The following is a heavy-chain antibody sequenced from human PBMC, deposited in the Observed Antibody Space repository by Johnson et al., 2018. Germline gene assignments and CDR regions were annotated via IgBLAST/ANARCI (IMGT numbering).Heavy chain of an antibody. Sequence: QLVESGGGVVQPGRSLRLSCAASGFTFSDYYMSWIRQAPGKGLEWVSYISSSGSTIYYADSVKGRFTISRDNAKNSLYLQMNSLRSEDTAVYYCARDERRWNYPYFQHWGQGTLVTVSS. V-gene: IGHV3-11*04. CDR2: ISSSGSTI. J-gene: IGHJ1*01. D-gene: IGHD1-7*01. CDR3: ARDERRWNYPYFQH. CDR1: GFTFSDYY.